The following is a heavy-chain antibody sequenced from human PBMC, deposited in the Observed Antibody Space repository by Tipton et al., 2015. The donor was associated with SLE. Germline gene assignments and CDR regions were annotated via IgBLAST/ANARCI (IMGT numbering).Heavy chain of an antibody. Sequence: RSLRLSCAASGFTFDDFVMHWVRQAPGKGLEWVSGISWNSGTTAYADSVQGRFTISRDNAKNSLYLQMNSLRAEDTALYYCAKDNGRTGQILLDYMDVWGKGTTVTVSS. CDR2: ISWNSGTT. V-gene: IGHV3-9*01. CDR1: GFTFDDFV. D-gene: IGHD2-8*01. CDR3: AKDNGRTGQILLDYMDV. J-gene: IGHJ6*03.